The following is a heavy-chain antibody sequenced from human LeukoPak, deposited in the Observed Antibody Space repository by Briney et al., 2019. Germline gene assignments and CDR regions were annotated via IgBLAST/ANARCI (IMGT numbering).Heavy chain of an antibody. CDR2: ISYDGSNK. CDR3: ARGVVRGLWFGESPGRFDY. V-gene: IGHV3-30*03. D-gene: IGHD3-10*01. CDR1: GSTFSSYG. Sequence: GGSLRLSCAASGSTFSSYGMHWVRQAPGKGLEWVAVISYDGSNKYYADSVKGRFTISRDNSKNTLYLQMNSLRAEDTAVYYCARGVVRGLWFGESPGRFDYWGQGTLVTVSS. J-gene: IGHJ4*02.